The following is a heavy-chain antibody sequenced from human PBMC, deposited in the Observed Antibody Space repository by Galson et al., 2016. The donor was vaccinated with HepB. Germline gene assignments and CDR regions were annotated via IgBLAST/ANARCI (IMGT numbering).Heavy chain of an antibody. CDR2: ISFDGNNK. CDR1: GFTFSPYA. J-gene: IGHJ4*02. V-gene: IGHV3-30*04. Sequence: SLRLSCAASGFTFSPYAMHWVRQAPGKGLEWAAVISFDGNNKYYADSVKGRFTISRDNSKNTLYLQVNSLRPEDTAVYYCARGGGGRQLDPYYFDYWGQGTLVTVSS. CDR3: ARGGGGRQLDPYYFDY. D-gene: IGHD6-13*01.